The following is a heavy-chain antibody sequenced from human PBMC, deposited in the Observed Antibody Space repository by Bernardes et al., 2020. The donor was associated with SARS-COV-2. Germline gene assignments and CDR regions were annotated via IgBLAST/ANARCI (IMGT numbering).Heavy chain of an antibody. D-gene: IGHD3-22*01. J-gene: IGHJ5*01. Sequence: SETLSLTCTVSGDSISNGVYSWSWILQPAGKELEWIGRINTSGSTDYNPSLKSRVTISIDTSENQFSLRLTSVTAADTAMYYCSREAYYYDNMGLFYSWGQGTLVAVS. CDR3: SREAYYYDNMGLFYS. V-gene: IGHV4-61*02. CDR2: INTSGST. CDR1: GDSISNGVYS.